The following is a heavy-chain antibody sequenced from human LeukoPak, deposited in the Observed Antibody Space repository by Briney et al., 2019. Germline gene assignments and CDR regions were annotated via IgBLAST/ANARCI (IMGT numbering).Heavy chain of an antibody. V-gene: IGHV4-59*01. CDR3: ARTTGDGSTDY. CDR2: INYDGRT. J-gene: IGHJ4*02. Sequence: PSETLSLTCTVSGASISTSYWSWIRQPPGKGLEWLGYINYDGRTRYNPSLKSRISLSLDTSKNHFSLKVSSVTAADTAVYYCARTTGDGSTDYWGQGTLVTVSS. D-gene: IGHD3-10*01. CDR1: GASISTSY.